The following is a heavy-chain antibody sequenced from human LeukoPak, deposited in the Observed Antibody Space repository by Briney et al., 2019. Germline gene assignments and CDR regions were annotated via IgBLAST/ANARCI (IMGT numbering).Heavy chain of an antibody. V-gene: IGHV1-18*01. D-gene: IGHD1-26*01. CDR3: ARVIGSYSGGDAFDI. Sequence: ASVKVSCKASGYTFTSYSISWVRQAPGQGLEWMGWISAYNGNTNYAQKLQGRVTMTTDTSTSTAYMELRSLRSDDTAVYYCARVIGSYSGGDAFDIWGQGTMVTVSS. CDR2: ISAYNGNT. J-gene: IGHJ3*02. CDR1: GYTFTSYS.